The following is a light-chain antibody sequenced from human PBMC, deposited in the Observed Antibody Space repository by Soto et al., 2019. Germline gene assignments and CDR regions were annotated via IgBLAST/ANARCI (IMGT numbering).Light chain of an antibody. CDR3: QHYNNLPLT. CDR2: GAS. J-gene: IGKJ4*01. Sequence: EIVLTQSPGTLSLSPGERATLSCRASQSVSSSYLAWYQQKPGQAPRLLIYGASSRATGIPDRFSGSGSGTDFTLTISSLQSVDSAIYYCQHYNNLPLTFGGGTKVDIK. V-gene: IGKV3-20*01. CDR1: QSVSSSY.